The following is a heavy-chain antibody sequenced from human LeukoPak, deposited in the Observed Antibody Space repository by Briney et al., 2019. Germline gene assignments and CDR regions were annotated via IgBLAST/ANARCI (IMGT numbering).Heavy chain of an antibody. CDR1: GFTFSSYE. J-gene: IGHJ4*02. D-gene: IGHD6-19*01. CDR3: AREASIAVAGLFDY. V-gene: IGHV3-48*03. CDR2: ISSSGSTI. Sequence: GGSLRLSCAASGFTFSSYEMNWVRQAPGKGLEWVSYISSSGSTIYYADSVKGRFTISRDNAKNSLYLQMNSLRAEDTAVYYCAREASIAVAGLFDYWGQGTLVTVSS.